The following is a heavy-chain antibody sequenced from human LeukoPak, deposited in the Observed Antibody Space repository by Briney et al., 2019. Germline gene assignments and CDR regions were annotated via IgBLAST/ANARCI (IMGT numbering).Heavy chain of an antibody. CDR3: ARSGDGIWFDP. J-gene: IGHJ5*02. V-gene: IGHV1-18*01. Sequence: GASLKVSCKASGYTFSNFGMSWVRQAPGQGLEWMGWISAYNGDTNYAQKLQGRVTMTTDTSTSTAYMELRSLTSDDTAVYYCARSGDGIWFDPWGQGTLVTVSS. CDR2: ISAYNGDT. D-gene: IGHD1-26*01. CDR1: GYTFSNFG.